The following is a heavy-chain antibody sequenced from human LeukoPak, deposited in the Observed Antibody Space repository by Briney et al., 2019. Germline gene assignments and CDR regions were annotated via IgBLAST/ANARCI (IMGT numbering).Heavy chain of an antibody. D-gene: IGHD2-15*01. J-gene: IGHJ6*03. CDR1: GYTFTGYY. CDR3: ARGPEYCSGGSCYPYYYYYYMDV. V-gene: IGHV1-2*02. CDR2: INPNSGGT. Sequence: ASVKVSCKASGYTFTGYYMHWVRQAPGQGLEWMGWINPNSGGTNYAQKFQGRVTMTRDTSISTAYMELSRLRSDDTAVYYCARGPEYCSGGSCYPYYYYYYMDVWGKGTTVTISS.